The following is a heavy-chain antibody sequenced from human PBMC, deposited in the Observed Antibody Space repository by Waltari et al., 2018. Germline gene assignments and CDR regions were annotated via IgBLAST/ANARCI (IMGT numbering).Heavy chain of an antibody. J-gene: IGHJ4*02. CDR2: ISWNSGSI. CDR1: GFTFDDYA. Sequence: EVQLVESGGGLVQPGRSLRLSCAASGFTFDDYAMNWVRQAPGKGLGWVSGISWNSGSIGYADSVKGRFTISRDNAKNSLYLQMNSLGAEDTALYYCAKALRGVGATGYYFDYWGQGTLVTVSS. V-gene: IGHV3-9*01. D-gene: IGHD1-26*01. CDR3: AKALRGVGATGYYFDY.